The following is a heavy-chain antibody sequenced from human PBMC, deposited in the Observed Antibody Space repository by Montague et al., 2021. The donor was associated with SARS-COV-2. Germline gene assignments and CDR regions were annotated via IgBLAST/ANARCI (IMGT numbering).Heavy chain of an antibody. D-gene: IGHD1-1*01. Sequence: SETLSPTRTVSSASISNDIYYWGWIRQPPGKGPEWIGGSRYGGTSYYXPSLKSRVTISIDTSKNQCSLTMTAVTAADTAVYFCARQDIQLRFDLWGRGTLVTVSS. J-gene: IGHJ2*01. CDR1: SASISNDIYY. V-gene: IGHV4-39*01. CDR3: ARQDIQLRFDL. CDR2: SRYGGTS.